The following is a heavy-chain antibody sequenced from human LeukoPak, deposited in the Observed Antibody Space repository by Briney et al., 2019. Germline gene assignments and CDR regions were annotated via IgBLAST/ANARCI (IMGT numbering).Heavy chain of an antibody. CDR1: GGSISSSSYY. D-gene: IGHD3-10*01. J-gene: IGHJ5*02. CDR2: IYYSGST. Sequence: PSETLSLTCTVSGGSISSSSYYWGWIRQPPGKGLEWIGSIYYSGSTYYNPSLKSRVTISVDTSKNQFSLKLSSVTAADTAVYYCARHLAHPREGLKLLWFGESSDNWFDPWGQGTLVAVSS. CDR3: ARHLAHPREGLKLLWFGESSDNWFDP. V-gene: IGHV4-39*01.